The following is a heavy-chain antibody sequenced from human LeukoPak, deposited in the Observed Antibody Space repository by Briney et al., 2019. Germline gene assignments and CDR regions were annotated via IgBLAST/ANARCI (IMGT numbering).Heavy chain of an antibody. CDR3: ANRAWGSIAMAGTGAFDI. CDR1: GFTFSSYA. Sequence: GGSLRLSCAASGFTFSSYAMSWVRQAPGKGLEWVSAISGSGGSTYYADSVKGRFTISRDNSKNTLYLQMNSLRAEDTAVYYCANRAWGSIAMAGTGAFDIWGQGTMVTVSS. D-gene: IGHD6-19*01. J-gene: IGHJ3*02. V-gene: IGHV3-23*01. CDR2: ISGSGGST.